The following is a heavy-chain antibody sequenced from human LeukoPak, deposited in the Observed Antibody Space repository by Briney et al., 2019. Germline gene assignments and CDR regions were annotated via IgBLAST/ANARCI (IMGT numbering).Heavy chain of an antibody. D-gene: IGHD6-6*01. Sequence: GESLKISCKGSGYNFTNYWIDWVRQMPGKGLEWMGIIYPGDSDTRYSPSFQGQVTISADKSISTAYPQWSSLKASDTAMYYCARLFSRVSSSGDYWGQGTLVTVSS. CDR1: GYNFTNYW. CDR3: ARLFSRVSSSGDY. J-gene: IGHJ4*02. CDR2: IYPGDSDT. V-gene: IGHV5-51*01.